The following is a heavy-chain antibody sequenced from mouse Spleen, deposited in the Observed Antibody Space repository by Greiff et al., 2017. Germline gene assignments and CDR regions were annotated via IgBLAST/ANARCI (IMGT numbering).Heavy chain of an antibody. V-gene: IGHV1-26*01. D-gene: IGHD2-10*02. Sequence: EVQLQQSGPELVKPGASVKISCKASGYTFTDYYMNWVKQSHGKSLEWIGDINPNNGGTSYNQKFKGKATLTVDKSSSTAYMELRSLTSEDSAVYYCARGEYGNYVDDYFDYWGQGTTLTVSS. J-gene: IGHJ2*01. CDR1: GYTFTDYY. CDR3: ARGEYGNYVDDYFDY. CDR2: INPNNGGT.